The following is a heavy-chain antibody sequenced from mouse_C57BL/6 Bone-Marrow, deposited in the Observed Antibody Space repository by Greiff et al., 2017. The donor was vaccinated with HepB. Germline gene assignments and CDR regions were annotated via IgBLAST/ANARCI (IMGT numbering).Heavy chain of an antibody. V-gene: IGHV1-18*01. J-gene: IGHJ3*01. Sequence: VQLKESGPELVKPGASVKIPCKASGYTFTDYNMDWVKQSHGKSLEWIGDINPNNGGTIYNQKFKGKATLTVDKSSSTAYMELRSLTSEDTAVYYCARGDYDLFAYWGQGTLVTVSA. CDR3: ARGDYDLFAY. CDR1: GYTFTDYN. D-gene: IGHD2-4*01. CDR2: INPNNGGT.